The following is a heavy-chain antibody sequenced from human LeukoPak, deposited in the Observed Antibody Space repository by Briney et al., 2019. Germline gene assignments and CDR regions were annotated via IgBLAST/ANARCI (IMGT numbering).Heavy chain of an antibody. V-gene: IGHV3-30-3*01. J-gene: IGHJ5*02. CDR1: GFTFSSYT. Sequence: GRSLRLSCAASGFTFSSYTIHWVRQPPGKGLEWVAVISFDGSNKYYADSVKGRFTISRDNSKNTLYLQMNSLRAEDTAVNYCAREELGSSLGFDPWGQGTLVTVSS. CDR2: ISFDGSNK. D-gene: IGHD3-16*01. CDR3: AREELGSSLGFDP.